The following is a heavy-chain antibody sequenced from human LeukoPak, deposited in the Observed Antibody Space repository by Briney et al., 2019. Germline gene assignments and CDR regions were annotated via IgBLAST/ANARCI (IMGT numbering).Heavy chain of an antibody. D-gene: IGHD6-13*01. CDR2: IYHSGST. CDR3: ASYSSSWYYFDY. V-gene: IGHV4-38-2*01. Sequence: PSETLSLTCAVSGYSISSGYYWGWIRPPPGKGLEWIGSIYHSGSTYYNPSLKSRVTISVDTSKNQFSLKLSSVTAADTAVYYCASYSSSWYYFDYWGQGTLVTVSS. J-gene: IGHJ4*02. CDR1: GYSISSGYY.